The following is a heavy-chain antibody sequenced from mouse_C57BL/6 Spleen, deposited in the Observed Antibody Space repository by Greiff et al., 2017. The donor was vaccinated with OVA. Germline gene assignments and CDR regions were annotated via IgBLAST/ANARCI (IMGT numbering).Heavy chain of an antibody. Sequence: VQGVESGAELVRPGASVKLSCKASGYTFTDYYINWVKQRPGQGLEWIARIYPGSGNTYYNEKFKGKATLTAEKSSSTAYMQLSSLTSEDSAVYFCARRNYGNYEAMDYWGQGTSVTVSS. V-gene: IGHV1-76*01. CDR3: ARRNYGNYEAMDY. CDR2: IYPGSGNT. J-gene: IGHJ4*01. D-gene: IGHD2-1*01. CDR1: GYTFTDYY.